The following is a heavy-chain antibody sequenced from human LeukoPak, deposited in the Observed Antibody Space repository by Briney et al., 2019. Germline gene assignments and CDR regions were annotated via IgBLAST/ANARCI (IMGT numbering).Heavy chain of an antibody. CDR3: ARDQGYDILTGGYDY. Sequence: GGSLRLSCAASGFTVSSNYMSWVRQAPGKGLEWVSVIYSGGSTYYADSVKGRFTISRDNSKNTLYLQMNSLRAEDMAVYYCARDQGYDILTGGYDYWGQGTLVTVSS. D-gene: IGHD3-9*01. J-gene: IGHJ4*02. CDR2: IYSGGST. CDR1: GFTVSSNY. V-gene: IGHV3-66*01.